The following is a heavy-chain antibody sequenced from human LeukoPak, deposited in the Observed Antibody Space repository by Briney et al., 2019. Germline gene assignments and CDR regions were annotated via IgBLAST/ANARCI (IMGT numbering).Heavy chain of an antibody. CDR3: ARDSSWFYFDY. CDR1: GGSISSGDYY. V-gene: IGHV4-30-4*08. J-gene: IGHJ4*02. CDR2: IYYIGST. D-gene: IGHD3-10*01. Sequence: PSQTLSLTCTVSGGSISSGDYYWSWIRQPPGKGPEWIGYIYYIGSTYYNPSLTSRVTISVDTSKKQFSLKLSSVTAADTAVYYCARDSSWFYFDYWGQGTLVTVSS.